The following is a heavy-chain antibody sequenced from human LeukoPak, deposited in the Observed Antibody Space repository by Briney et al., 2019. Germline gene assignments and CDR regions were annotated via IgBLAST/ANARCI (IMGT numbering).Heavy chain of an antibody. J-gene: IGHJ4*02. CDR3: ARDRSVGTMVRGVVGY. Sequence: ASVKVSCKASGYTFTGYYMHWVRQAPGQGLEWMGWISPNSGGTNYEQRFQGRVTMTRDTSISTAYMELSRLRFEDTAVYYCARDRSVGTMVRGVVGYWGQGTLVTVSS. CDR1: GYTFTGYY. V-gene: IGHV1-2*02. D-gene: IGHD3-10*01. CDR2: ISPNSGGT.